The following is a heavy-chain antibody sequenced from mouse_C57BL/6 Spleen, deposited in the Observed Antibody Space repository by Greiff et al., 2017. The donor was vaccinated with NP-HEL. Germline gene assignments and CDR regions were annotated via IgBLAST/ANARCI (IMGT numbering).Heavy chain of an antibody. V-gene: IGHV1-55*01. CDR2: IYPGSGST. Sequence: QVQLQQPGAELVKPGASVKMSCKASGYTFPSYWITWVKQRPGQGLEWIGDIYPGSGSTNYNEKFKSKATLTVDTSSSTAYMQLSSLTSEDSAVYYCARGVGGNYVGWVAYWGQGTLVTVSA. CDR3: ARGVGGNYVGWVAY. D-gene: IGHD2-1*01. CDR1: GYTFPSYW. J-gene: IGHJ3*01.